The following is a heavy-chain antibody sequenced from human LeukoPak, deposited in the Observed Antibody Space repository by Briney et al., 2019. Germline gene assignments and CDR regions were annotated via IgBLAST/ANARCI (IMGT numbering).Heavy chain of an antibody. V-gene: IGHV3-21*01. D-gene: IGHD4/OR15-4a*01. Sequence: AGGTLRLSCAASGFTFSSYSMNWLRQAPGKGLEWVSSISSSSSYIYYADSVKGRFTISRDNAKNSLYLQMNSLRAEDTAVYYCARDRDPYGGKPFDYWGQGTLVTVSS. CDR1: GFTFSSYS. J-gene: IGHJ4*02. CDR3: ARDRDPYGGKPFDY. CDR2: ISSSSSYI.